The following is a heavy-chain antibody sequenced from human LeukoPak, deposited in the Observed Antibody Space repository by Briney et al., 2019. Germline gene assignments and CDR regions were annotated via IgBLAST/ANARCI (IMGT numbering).Heavy chain of an antibody. J-gene: IGHJ1*01. Sequence: SETLSLTCAVSGFSISSGYYWGWIRQPPGKGLEWIGSIYHSGSTYYSPSLKSRVTISVDTSKNQFSLKLSSVTAADTAVYYCATGASAEYFQHWGQGTLVTVSS. CDR3: ATGASAEYFQH. D-gene: IGHD1-14*01. CDR2: IYHSGST. CDR1: GFSISSGYY. V-gene: IGHV4-38-2*01.